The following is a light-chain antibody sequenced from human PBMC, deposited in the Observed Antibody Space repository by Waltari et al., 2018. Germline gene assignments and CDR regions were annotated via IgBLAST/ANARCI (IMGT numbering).Light chain of an antibody. J-gene: IGKJ1*01. V-gene: IGKV3-15*01. Sequence: SPATLSVSPGERATLSCRASQSVSSYVAWYQQKPGQAPRLLIYSASTRATGIPARFSGSGSGTEFTLTISSLQSEDFAVYYCQQYNDRRTFGQGTKVEI. CDR1: QSVSSY. CDR3: QQYNDRRT. CDR2: SAS.